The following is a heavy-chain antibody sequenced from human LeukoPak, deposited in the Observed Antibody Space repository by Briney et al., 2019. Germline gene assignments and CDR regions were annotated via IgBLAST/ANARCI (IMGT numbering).Heavy chain of an antibody. Sequence: GGSLRLSCAASGFSFSGFGVEWVRQASGKGLEWVGRLRSKTNSYATAYAASVKGRFTISRHDSKNTAYLQMNSLKAEDTAVYYCTVIVGLPTWGQGTLVTVSS. J-gene: IGHJ5*02. CDR1: GFSFSGFG. D-gene: IGHD3-22*01. V-gene: IGHV3-73*01. CDR2: LRSKTNSYAT. CDR3: TVIVGLPT.